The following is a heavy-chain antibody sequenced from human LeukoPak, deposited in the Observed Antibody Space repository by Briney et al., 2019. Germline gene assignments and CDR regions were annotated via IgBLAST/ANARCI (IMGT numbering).Heavy chain of an antibody. Sequence: PSETLSLTCTVSGGSVSSYYWSWIRQPPGEGLEWIGYINHSGNTNYNPSLKSRVTISVATSKNQFSLKLTSVTAADTAVYYCAREERYYDFWRGLGDWGQGTLVTVSS. CDR2: INHSGNT. CDR3: AREERYYDFWRGLGD. V-gene: IGHV4-59*02. CDR1: GGSVSSYY. D-gene: IGHD3-3*01. J-gene: IGHJ4*02.